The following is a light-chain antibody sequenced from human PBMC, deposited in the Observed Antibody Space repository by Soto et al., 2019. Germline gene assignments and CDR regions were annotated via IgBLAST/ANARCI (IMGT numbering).Light chain of an antibody. CDR1: QGLVHSNGDNF. CDR2: QVS. Sequence: DVVMTKSPLSLPVTLGQPASISCRSSQGLVHSNGDNFLSWFQQRLGQSPRRLIYQVSNRVSGVPDRFSCSGSGTDFTLTISRVEAEDVAIYYCIQGTHWPYTFGQGNKLEI. J-gene: IGKJ2*01. V-gene: IGKV2-30*02. CDR3: IQGTHWPYT.